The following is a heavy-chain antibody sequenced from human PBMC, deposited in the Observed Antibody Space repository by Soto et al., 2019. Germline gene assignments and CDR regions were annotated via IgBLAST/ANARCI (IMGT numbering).Heavy chain of an antibody. CDR3: ATLDRSNSFSGFNY. V-gene: IGHV5-51*01. J-gene: IGHJ4*02. CDR2: IYPSDSDT. Sequence: AESLKISWKGSGYSFTSYWIGWVRQMPGKGLERTGIIYPSDSDTTSSPSFPGQVTISADKSLSTACLQWSSLKASHTAMYYCATLDRSNSFSGFNYWGQGTPVTVTS. D-gene: IGHD6-13*01. CDR1: GYSFTSYW.